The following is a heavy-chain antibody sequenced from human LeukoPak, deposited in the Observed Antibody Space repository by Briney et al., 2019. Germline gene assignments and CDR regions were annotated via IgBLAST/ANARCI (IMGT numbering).Heavy chain of an antibody. D-gene: IGHD3-10*01. V-gene: IGHV4-31*03. CDR3: ARTSYGSARGKFDY. CDR1: GGSISSGGYY. CDR2: IYYSGST. Sequence: SETLSLTCTVSGGSISSGGYYWNWIRQHPGKGLEWIGYIYYSGSTYYNPSLKSRVTISVDTSKNQFSLKLSSVTAADTAVYYCARTSYGSARGKFDYWGQGTLVTVSS. J-gene: IGHJ4*02.